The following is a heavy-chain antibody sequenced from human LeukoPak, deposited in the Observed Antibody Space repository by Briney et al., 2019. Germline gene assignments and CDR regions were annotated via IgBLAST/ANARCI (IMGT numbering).Heavy chain of an antibody. J-gene: IGHJ4*02. Sequence: PMASVKVSCKASGYTFTSYYMHWVRQAPGQGLEWMGIINPSGGSTSYAQKFQGRVTMTTDTSTSTAYMELRSLRSDDTAVYYCARDHYYDSSGYYLAGDYWGQGTLVTVSS. V-gene: IGHV1-46*01. CDR2: INPSGGST. CDR3: ARDHYYDSSGYYLAGDY. D-gene: IGHD3-22*01. CDR1: GYTFTSYY.